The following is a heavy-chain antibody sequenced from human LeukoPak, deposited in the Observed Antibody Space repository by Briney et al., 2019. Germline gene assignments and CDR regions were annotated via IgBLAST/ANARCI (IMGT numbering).Heavy chain of an antibody. CDR1: GFTFSSYA. CDR3: ARRASGSYSGSFDY. CDR2: ISSNGGST. V-gene: IGHV3-64*02. Sequence: GGSLRLSCAASGFTFSSYAMHWVRQAPGKGLESVSAISSNGGSTYYAASVKGRFTISRDNSKNTLFLQMGSLRAEDMAVYYCARRASGSYSGSFDYWGQGTLVTVSS. D-gene: IGHD1-26*01. J-gene: IGHJ4*02.